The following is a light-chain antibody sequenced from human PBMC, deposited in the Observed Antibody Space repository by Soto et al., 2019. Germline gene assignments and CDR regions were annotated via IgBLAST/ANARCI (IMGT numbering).Light chain of an antibody. CDR2: EVS. Sequence: QSALTQPASVSGSPGQSITISCTGTSSDVGNYKYVSWYQQHPGKAPKLMIYEVSNRPSGVSNRFSGSKSGNTASLTISGLQAEDETEYYCCSYTSSGTYVFGTGTKLTVL. V-gene: IGLV2-14*01. CDR1: SSDVGNYKY. CDR3: CSYTSSGTYV. J-gene: IGLJ1*01.